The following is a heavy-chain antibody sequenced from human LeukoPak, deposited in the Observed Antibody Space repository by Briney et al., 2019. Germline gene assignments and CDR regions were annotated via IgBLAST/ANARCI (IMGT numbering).Heavy chain of an antibody. J-gene: IGHJ3*02. CDR1: GGSFSSYY. CDR2: INHSGSN. D-gene: IGHD1-14*01. V-gene: IGHV4-34*01. CDR3: AGQDVDAGAGTTSYAFDI. Sequence: TSETLSLTCAVYGGSFSSYYWTWIRQSPGKGLEWIGEINHSGSNNYNPSLKSRVTILVDTSKNQFSLQLSSVTASDTAVYYCAGQDVDAGAGTTSYAFDIWDQGTMVTVSS.